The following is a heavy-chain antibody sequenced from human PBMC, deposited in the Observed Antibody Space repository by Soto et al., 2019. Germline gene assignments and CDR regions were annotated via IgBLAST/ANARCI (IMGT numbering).Heavy chain of an antibody. V-gene: IGHV1-2*04. CDR3: ARGGLYSSSYGYYYYGMDV. Sequence: ASLKVSCKSSGYTFTGYYIHWVRQAPGQGLELMGWINPNSGGTNYAQNFQGLFTRTRDTSSSPAYMELSRLRSDDTAVYYCARGGLYSSSYGYYYYGMDVWGQGTTVNVSS. J-gene: IGHJ6*01. CDR2: INPNSGGT. D-gene: IGHD6-6*01. CDR1: GYTFTGYY.